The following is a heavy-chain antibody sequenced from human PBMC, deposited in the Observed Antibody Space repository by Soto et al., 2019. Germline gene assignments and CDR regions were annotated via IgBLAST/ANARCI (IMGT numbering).Heavy chain of an antibody. CDR1: GGTFSSYS. Sequence: SVKVSCKASGGTFSSYSINWVRQAPGQGLEWMGEIIPIFGTANYAQKFQGRVTITADESTSTAYMELSSLRSEDTAVYYCARDGGRHSVGIDYWGQGTLVTVSS. CDR3: ARDGGRHSVGIDY. J-gene: IGHJ4*02. D-gene: IGHD1-26*01. CDR2: IIPIFGTA. V-gene: IGHV1-69*13.